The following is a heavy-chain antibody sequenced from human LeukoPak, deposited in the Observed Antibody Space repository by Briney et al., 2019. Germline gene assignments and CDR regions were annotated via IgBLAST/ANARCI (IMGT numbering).Heavy chain of an antibody. J-gene: IGHJ4*02. D-gene: IGHD3-10*01. CDR2: INEDGSST. Sequence: PGGSLRLSCAASGYTFSRYWMHWVRPGPGKGLVWVSRINEDGSSTSYAESVRGRLTISRDNAKNTLYLQMNSLRAEDAAVYYCTTDTFGARDSWGQGTLVTVSS. CDR1: GYTFSRYW. V-gene: IGHV3-74*01. CDR3: TTDTFGARDS.